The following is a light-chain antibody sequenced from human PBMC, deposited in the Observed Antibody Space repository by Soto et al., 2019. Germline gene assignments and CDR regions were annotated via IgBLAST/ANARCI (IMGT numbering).Light chain of an antibody. Sequence: DIQMTQSPSSLSASVGDRVTITCRASQSVGSLLNWFQQRPGIAPKLLIYAASTLQSGAPSRFSGSGAGTDFTLIISSLQPGDFATYYCQQSYSLPYTFGQGTKLEI. J-gene: IGKJ2*01. CDR2: AAS. CDR3: QQSYSLPYT. CDR1: QSVGSL. V-gene: IGKV1-39*01.